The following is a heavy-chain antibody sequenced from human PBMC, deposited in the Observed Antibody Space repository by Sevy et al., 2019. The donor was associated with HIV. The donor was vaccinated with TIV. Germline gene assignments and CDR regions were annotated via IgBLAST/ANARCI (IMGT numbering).Heavy chain of an antibody. J-gene: IGHJ5*02. CDR3: ARQSWDLLFLWFDP. Sequence: SESLSLTCTVSGGSISSSSYYWGWIRQPPGKVLEWIGSIYYSGSTYYNPSLKSRVTISVDTSKSQVSLKLSSVTAADTVVYYCARQSWDLLFLWFDPWGQGTLVTVSS. CDR2: IYYSGST. V-gene: IGHV4-39*01. D-gene: IGHD3-10*01. CDR1: GGSISSSSYY.